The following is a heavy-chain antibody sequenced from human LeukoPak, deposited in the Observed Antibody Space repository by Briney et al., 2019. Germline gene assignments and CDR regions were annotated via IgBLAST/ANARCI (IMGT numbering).Heavy chain of an antibody. CDR2: ISGSGGST. J-gene: IGHJ6*03. V-gene: IGHV3-23*01. Sequence: GGSLRLSCVASGFTFSTYAMSWVRQAPGKGLEWVAAISGSGGSTHYAESVKGRFTISRDNSKNTLYLQMNSLRAEDTAVYYCAKEFVRAAILSYYYMDVWGIGTTVTVSS. CDR1: GFTFSTYA. D-gene: IGHD2-2*01. CDR3: AKEFVRAAILSYYYMDV.